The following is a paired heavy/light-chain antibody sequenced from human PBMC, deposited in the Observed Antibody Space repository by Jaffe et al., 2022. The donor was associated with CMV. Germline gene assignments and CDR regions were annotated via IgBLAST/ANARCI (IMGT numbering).Heavy chain of an antibody. V-gene: IGHV4-4*07. CDR1: GGSISSYY. J-gene: IGHJ4*02. Sequence: QVQLQESGPGLVKPSETLSLTCTVSGGSISSYYWSWIRQPAGKGLEWIGRIYTSGSTNYNPSLKSRVTMSVDTSKNQFSLKLSSVTAADTAVYYCAREESSSITFDYWGQGTLVTVSS. CDR2: IYTSGST. CDR3: AREESSSITFDY. D-gene: IGHD1-20*01.
Light chain of an antibody. CDR1: QSVSSSY. CDR2: GAS. CDR3: QQYGSSSFT. Sequence: EIVLTQSPGTLSLSPGERATLSCRASQSVSSSYLAWYQQKPGQAPRLLIYGASSRATGIPDRFSGSGSGTDFTLTISRLEPEDFAVYYCQQYGSSSFTFGPGTKVDIK. J-gene: IGKJ3*01. V-gene: IGKV3-20*01.